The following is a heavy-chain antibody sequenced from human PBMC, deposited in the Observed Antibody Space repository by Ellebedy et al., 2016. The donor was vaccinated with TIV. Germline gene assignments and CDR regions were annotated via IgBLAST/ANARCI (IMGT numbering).Heavy chain of an antibody. CDR3: AREMSQMIRGVPPHYQYGMDV. CDR1: GSTFTDYF. J-gene: IGHJ6*02. D-gene: IGHD3-10*01. CDR2: INPNSGCT. Sequence: AASVKVSCKASGSTFTDYFMHWVRQAPGQGLEWMGWINPNSGCTNYAQKFQDRVTMTRDTSISTAYMHLSRLRSDETAVYYCAREMSQMIRGVPPHYQYGMDVWGQGTTVTVSS. V-gene: IGHV1-2*02.